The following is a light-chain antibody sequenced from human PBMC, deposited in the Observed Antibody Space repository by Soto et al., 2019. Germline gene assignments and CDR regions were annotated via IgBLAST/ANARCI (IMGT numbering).Light chain of an antibody. V-gene: IGKV4-1*01. CDR3: KQYYSTPPT. CDR2: WAS. CDR1: QSVLYDSNNKNY. J-gene: IGKJ1*01. Sequence: DIVLTQSPDSLAVSLGERATINCKSSQSVLYDSNNKNYLAWYQQKPGQPPKLLIYWASTRESGVHDRFSGTGSGTDFTLTIRSLQAEDVAVYYCKQYYSTPPTFGQGTKVDI.